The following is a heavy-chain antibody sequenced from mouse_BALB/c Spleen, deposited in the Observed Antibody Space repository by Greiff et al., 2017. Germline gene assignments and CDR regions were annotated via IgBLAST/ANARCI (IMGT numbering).Heavy chain of an antibody. Sequence: EVKLMESGPELVKPGASVKISCKASGYSFTGYFMNWVKQSHGKSLEWIGRINPYNGDTFYNQKFKGKATLTVDKSSSTAHMELLSLTSEDSAVYYCGIYYGNYGLAYWGQGTLVTVSA. V-gene: IGHV1-37*01. CDR1: GYSFTGYF. CDR3: GIYYGNYGLAY. J-gene: IGHJ3*01. CDR2: INPYNGDT. D-gene: IGHD2-1*01.